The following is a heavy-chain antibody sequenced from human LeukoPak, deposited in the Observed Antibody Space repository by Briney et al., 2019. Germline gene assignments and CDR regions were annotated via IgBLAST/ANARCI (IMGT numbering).Heavy chain of an antibody. Sequence: ASVKVSCKTSGYIFTNYGVSWVRQAPGQGLEWMGWINVYNGHTIYAQEFQGRVTLTADTSTSTAHMDLRSLRSDDTAVYYCVRDSDHAPDYWGQGTLVTVSS. V-gene: IGHV1-18*01. CDR2: INVYNGHT. CDR3: VRDSDHAPDY. CDR1: GYIFTNYG. J-gene: IGHJ4*02. D-gene: IGHD3-10*01.